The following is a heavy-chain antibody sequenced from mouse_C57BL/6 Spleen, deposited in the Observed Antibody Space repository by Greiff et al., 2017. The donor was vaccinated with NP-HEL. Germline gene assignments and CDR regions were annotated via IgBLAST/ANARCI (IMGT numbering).Heavy chain of an antibody. CDR2: INPGSGGT. V-gene: IGHV1-54*01. J-gene: IGHJ2*01. Sequence: VKLMESGAELVRPGTSVKVSCKASGYAFTNYLIEWVKQRPGQGLEWIGVINPGSGGTNYNEKFKGKATLTADKSSSTAYMQLSSLTSEDSAVYFCARSDNYVHFDYWGQGTTLTVSS. D-gene: IGHD1-3*01. CDR1: GYAFTNYL. CDR3: ARSDNYVHFDY.